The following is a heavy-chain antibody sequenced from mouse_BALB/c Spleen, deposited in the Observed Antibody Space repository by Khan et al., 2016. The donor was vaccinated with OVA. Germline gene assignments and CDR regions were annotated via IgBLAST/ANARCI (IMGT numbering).Heavy chain of an antibody. Sequence: QMQLEESGPGLVAPSQSLSITCTVSGFSLTGYGVNWVRQPPGKGLEWLGMIWVDGSTAYNSALKSRLSISKDNSKTQVFLKMNSLQTDDTARYFCARDKSNPYAMDYWGQGTSVTVSS. CDR1: GFSLTGYG. J-gene: IGHJ4*01. D-gene: IGHD2-5*01. CDR2: IWVDGST. V-gene: IGHV2-6-7*01. CDR3: ARDKSNPYAMDY.